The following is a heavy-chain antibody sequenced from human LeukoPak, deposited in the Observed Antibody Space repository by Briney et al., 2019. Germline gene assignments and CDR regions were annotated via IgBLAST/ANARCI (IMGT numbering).Heavy chain of an antibody. V-gene: IGHV4-59*01. CDR2: IYYSGST. J-gene: IGHJ5*02. Sequence: PSETLSLTCTVSGGSISSYYWSWIRQLPGKGLEWIGYIYYSGSTNYNPSLKSRVTISVDTSKNQFSLKLSSVTAADTAVYYCARDATIFGSVSWFDPWGQGTLVTVSS. CDR1: GGSISSYY. CDR3: ARDATIFGSVSWFDP. D-gene: IGHD3-3*01.